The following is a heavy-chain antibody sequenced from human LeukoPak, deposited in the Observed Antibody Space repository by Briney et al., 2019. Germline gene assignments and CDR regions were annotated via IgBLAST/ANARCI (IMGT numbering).Heavy chain of an antibody. CDR1: GGPISSGDYY. J-gene: IGHJ6*02. Sequence: SETLSLTCTVSGGPISSGDYYWSWIRQPPGKGLEWIGYIYYSGSTYYNPSLKSRVTISVDTSKNQFSLKLSSVTAADTAVYYCVGGHYYYYYGMDVWGQGTTVTVSS. CDR3: VGGHYYYYYGMDV. V-gene: IGHV4-30-4*01. CDR2: IYYSGST.